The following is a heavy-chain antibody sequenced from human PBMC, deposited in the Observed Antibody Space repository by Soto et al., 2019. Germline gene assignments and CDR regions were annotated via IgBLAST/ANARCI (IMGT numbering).Heavy chain of an antibody. CDR1: GYIFTSYG. D-gene: IGHD5-12*01. Sequence: QVQLVQSGAEVTKPGTSVKVSCKASGYIFTSYGLHWVRQAPGQGLEWMGYINAGNGNTKYSQKYQGRVTISRDTSATTVYMDLSSLRPEDTAVYYRARDAIRGYTGYDDFDYWGQGTLVTVSS. CDR2: INAGNGNT. V-gene: IGHV1-3*01. J-gene: IGHJ4*02. CDR3: ARDAIRGYTGYDDFDY.